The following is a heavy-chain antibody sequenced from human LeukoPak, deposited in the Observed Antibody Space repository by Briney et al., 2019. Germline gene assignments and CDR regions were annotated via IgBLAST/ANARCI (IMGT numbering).Heavy chain of an antibody. V-gene: IGHV3-23*01. CDR3: AKLGFLEWSYYFDY. CDR2: ISGSGGST. D-gene: IGHD3-3*01. CDR1: GFTFSSYA. Sequence: GGSLRLSCAASGFTFSSYAMSWVRQAPGKGLEWVSAISGSGGSTYYADSVKGRFTISRDNSKNALYLQMNSLRAEDTAVYYCAKLGFLEWSYYFDYWGQGTLVTVSS. J-gene: IGHJ4*02.